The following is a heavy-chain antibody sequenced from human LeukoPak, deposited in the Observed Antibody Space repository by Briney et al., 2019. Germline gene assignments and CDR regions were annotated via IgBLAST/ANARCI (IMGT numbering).Heavy chain of an antibody. Sequence: SVKVSCKASGGTFSSYAIIWVRQAPGQGLEWMGRIIPILGIANYAQKFQGRVTITADKSTSTAYMELSSLRSEDTAVYYCSSASITMVRSWFDPWGQGTLVTVSS. V-gene: IGHV1-69*04. J-gene: IGHJ5*02. CDR2: IIPILGIA. CDR1: GGTFSSYA. CDR3: SSASITMVRSWFDP. D-gene: IGHD3-10*01.